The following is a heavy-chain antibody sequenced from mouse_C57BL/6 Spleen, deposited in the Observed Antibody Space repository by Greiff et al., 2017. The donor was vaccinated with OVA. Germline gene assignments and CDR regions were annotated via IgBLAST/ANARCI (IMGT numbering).Heavy chain of an antibody. CDR2: IYPSDSET. V-gene: IGHV1-61*01. D-gene: IGHD2-5*01. J-gene: IGHJ4*01. CDR1: GYTFTSYW. CDR3: ASGYSNYVFYYAMDY. Sequence: VKLMESGAELVRPGSSVKLSCKASGYTFTSYWMDWVKQRPGQGLEWIGNIYPSDSETHYNQKFKDKATLTVDKSSSTAYMQLSSLTSEDSAVYYCASGYSNYVFYYAMDYWGQGTSVTVSS.